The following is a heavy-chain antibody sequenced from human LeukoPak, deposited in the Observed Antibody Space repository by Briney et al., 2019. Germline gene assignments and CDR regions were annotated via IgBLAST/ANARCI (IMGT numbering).Heavy chain of an antibody. Sequence: QPGGSLRLSCAASGFTFSSYWMHWVRQAPGKGLVWVSRINSDGSSTSYADSVKGRFTISRDNAKNALYLRMNSLRAEDTAVYYCARSARFGLYYFDYWGQGTLVTVSS. CDR3: ARSARFGLYYFDY. V-gene: IGHV3-74*01. D-gene: IGHD3-16*01. J-gene: IGHJ4*02. CDR2: INSDGSST. CDR1: GFTFSSYW.